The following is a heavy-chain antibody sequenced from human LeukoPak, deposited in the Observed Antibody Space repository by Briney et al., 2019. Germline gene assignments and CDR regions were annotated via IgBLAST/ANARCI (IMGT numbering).Heavy chain of an antibody. Sequence: GGSLRLSCAASGFTFSSYSMNWVRQAPGKGLEWVSSISSSSSYIYYADSVKGRFTISRDNAKNSLYLQMNSRRAEDTAVYYCARDAGYSGYDGVKDYWGQGTLVTVSS. CDR3: ARDAGYSGYDGVKDY. J-gene: IGHJ4*02. CDR2: ISSSSSYI. V-gene: IGHV3-21*01. D-gene: IGHD5-12*01. CDR1: GFTFSSYS.